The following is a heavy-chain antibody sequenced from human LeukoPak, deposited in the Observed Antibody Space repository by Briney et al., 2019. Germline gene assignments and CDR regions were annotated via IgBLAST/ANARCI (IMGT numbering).Heavy chain of an antibody. Sequence: SKTLSLTCTVSGGSISSGSYYWSWIRQPAGKGLEWIGRIYTSGSTNYNPSLKSRVTISVDTSKNQFSLKLSSVTAADTAVYYCAREVATIKEGIFDYWGQGTLVTVSS. CDR1: GGSISSGSYY. V-gene: IGHV4-61*02. J-gene: IGHJ4*02. CDR3: AREVATIKEGIFDY. CDR2: IYTSGST. D-gene: IGHD5-12*01.